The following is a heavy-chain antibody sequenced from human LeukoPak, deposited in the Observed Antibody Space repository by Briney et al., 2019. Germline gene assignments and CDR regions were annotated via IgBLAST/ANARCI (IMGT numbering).Heavy chain of an antibody. CDR1: GFTFSSYA. D-gene: IGHD4-23*01. V-gene: IGHV3-64D*06. Sequence: GGSLRLSCSASGFTFSSYAMHWVRQAPGKGLEYVSAISSNGGSTYYADSVKGRFTISRDNSKNTLYLQMSSLRAEDTAVYYCAYGGNSALIDYWGQGTLVTVSS. J-gene: IGHJ4*02. CDR2: ISSNGGST. CDR3: AYGGNSALIDY.